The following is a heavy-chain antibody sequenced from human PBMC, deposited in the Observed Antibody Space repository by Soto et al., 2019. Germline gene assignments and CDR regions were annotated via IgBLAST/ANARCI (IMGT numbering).Heavy chain of an antibody. Sequence: SETLSLTCTVSGDSIRSSSYWGWIRQPPGKGLEWIGSIYSTGNTYYNPSLNSQVTISVDTSKNQFSLNVISVTAADTAVYFCASSSFLRSGDLFHGLDVWGQGTTVTVSS. CDR3: ASSSFLRSGDLFHGLDV. CDR2: IYSTGNT. V-gene: IGHV4-38-2*02. CDR1: GDSIRSSSY. J-gene: IGHJ6*02. D-gene: IGHD3-10*01.